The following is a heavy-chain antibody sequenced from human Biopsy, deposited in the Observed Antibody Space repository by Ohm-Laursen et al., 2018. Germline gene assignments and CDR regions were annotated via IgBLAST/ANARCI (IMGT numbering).Heavy chain of an antibody. CDR2: IIPIFGTA. D-gene: IGHD2-21*02. CDR1: GGTFSSYA. V-gene: IGHV1-69*13. J-gene: IGHJ4*02. Sequence: SVKVSCKASGGTFSSYAISWVRQAPGQGLEWMGGIIPIFGTANYAQKFQGRVTITADESTSTAYMELSSLRSEDTAVYYCASRPNCGGDCSSGFDYWGQGTLVTVSS. CDR3: ASRPNCGGDCSSGFDY.